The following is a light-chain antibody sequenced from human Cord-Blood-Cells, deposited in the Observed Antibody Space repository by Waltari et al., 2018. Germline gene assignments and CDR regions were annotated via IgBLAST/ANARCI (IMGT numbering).Light chain of an antibody. CDR2: AAS. Sequence: DIQMTQSPSSLSASVGDRVTITCRASQCISNYLAWYQQKPGKVPKLLIYAASSLQSGVPSRFSGSGSGTDCTLTISSLQPEDVATYYCQKYNSAPRTFGQGTKVEIK. CDR3: QKYNSAPRT. J-gene: IGKJ1*01. CDR1: QCISNY. V-gene: IGKV1-27*01.